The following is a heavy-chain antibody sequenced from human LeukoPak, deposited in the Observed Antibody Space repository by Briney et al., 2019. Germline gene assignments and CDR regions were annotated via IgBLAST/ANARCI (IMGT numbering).Heavy chain of an antibody. CDR3: ARDRVGQQLVLQWFDP. Sequence: ASVKVSCKASGYTFTSYGISWVRQAPGQGLEWMGWISAYNGNTNYAQKLQGRVTMTTDTSTSTAYMEPRSLRSDDTAVYYCARDRVGQQLVLQWFDPWGQGTLVTVSS. J-gene: IGHJ5*02. D-gene: IGHD6-13*01. CDR2: ISAYNGNT. CDR1: GYTFTSYG. V-gene: IGHV1-18*01.